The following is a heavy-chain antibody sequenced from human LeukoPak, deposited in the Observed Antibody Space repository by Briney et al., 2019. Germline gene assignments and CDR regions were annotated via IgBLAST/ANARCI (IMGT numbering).Heavy chain of an antibody. Sequence: GGSLRLSRAASGFTFSGSAIHWVRQASGKGLEWVGRIRSKTNNYAIAYAASVEGRFTISRDDSKNTAYLQMNSLKTEDTAVYYCTRGRIEQLSQYNGMDVWGKGATVTVSS. CDR2: IRSKTNNYAI. D-gene: IGHD1-1*01. J-gene: IGHJ6*04. CDR3: TRGRIEQLSQYNGMDV. V-gene: IGHV3-73*01. CDR1: GFTFSGSA.